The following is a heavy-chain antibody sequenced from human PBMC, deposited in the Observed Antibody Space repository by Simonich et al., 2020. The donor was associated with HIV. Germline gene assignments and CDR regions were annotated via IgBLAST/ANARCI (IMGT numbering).Heavy chain of an antibody. CDR1: DYTFTTYA. Sequence: QVQLVQSGTEVKKPGASVKVSCKASDYTFTTYAITWVRQAPGQGLDWMGRIKTNKGNTTYAQKFQGRVTMTTDTSTSPAYIELRSLRSDDTAVYYCARDGANWGYFDYWGQGTLVTVSS. CDR2: IKTNKGNT. D-gene: IGHD7-27*01. J-gene: IGHJ4*02. CDR3: ARDGANWGYFDY. V-gene: IGHV1-18*01.